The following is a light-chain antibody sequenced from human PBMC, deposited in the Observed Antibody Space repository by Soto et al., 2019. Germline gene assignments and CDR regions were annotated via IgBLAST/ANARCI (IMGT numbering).Light chain of an antibody. J-gene: IGKJ2*01. CDR2: ATS. V-gene: IGKV1-27*01. CDR3: QTYNSVPYT. Sequence: DIQMTQFPSSLSASVGDRVSITCRASQDISNWLAWYQHKPGKVPELLIYATSTLKSGVPSRFSGRVSATDFTRAISSLQPEDEAAYYCQTYNSVPYTFGQGTKLEIK. CDR1: QDISNW.